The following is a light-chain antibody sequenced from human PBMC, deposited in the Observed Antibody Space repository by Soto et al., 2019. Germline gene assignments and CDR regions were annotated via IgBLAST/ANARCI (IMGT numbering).Light chain of an antibody. CDR3: MQGTHWPIT. CDR1: QSLVYSDGNTY. Sequence: DVVMTQSPLSLPVTLGQPASISCRCSQSLVYSDGNTYLNWFQQRPGQSPRRLIYKVSNRDSGVPDRFSGSGSVTDSTLKISRVEAEDVGVYYCMQGTHWPITFGQGTRLEIK. CDR2: KVS. J-gene: IGKJ5*01. V-gene: IGKV2-30*01.